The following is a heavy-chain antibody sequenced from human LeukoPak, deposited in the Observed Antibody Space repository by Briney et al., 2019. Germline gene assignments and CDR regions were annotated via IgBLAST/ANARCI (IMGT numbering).Heavy chain of an antibody. CDR1: GGSISSYY. D-gene: IGHD3-10*01. Sequence: SETLSLTCTVSGGSISSYYWSWIRQPPGKGLEWIGYIYYSGSTNYNPSLKSRVTISVDTSKTQFSLKLSSVTAADTAVYYCARGPLRTYGPLHPSYFDSWGQGTLVTVSS. J-gene: IGHJ4*02. CDR2: IYYSGST. CDR3: ARGPLRTYGPLHPSYFDS. V-gene: IGHV4-59*01.